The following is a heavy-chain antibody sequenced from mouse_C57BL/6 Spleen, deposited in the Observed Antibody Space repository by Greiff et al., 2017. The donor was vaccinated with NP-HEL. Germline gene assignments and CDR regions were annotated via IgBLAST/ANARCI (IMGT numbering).Heavy chain of an antibody. J-gene: IGHJ3*01. CDR2: ISSGGSYT. CDR3: ASDGYYGFAY. D-gene: IGHD2-3*01. V-gene: IGHV5-6*01. CDR1: GFTFSSYG. Sequence: EVKLQESGGDLVKPGGSLKLSCAASGFTFSSYGMSWVRQTPDKRLEWVATISSGGSYTYYPDSVKGRFTISRDNAKNTLYLQMSSLKSEDTAMYYCASDGYYGFAYWGQGTLVTVSA.